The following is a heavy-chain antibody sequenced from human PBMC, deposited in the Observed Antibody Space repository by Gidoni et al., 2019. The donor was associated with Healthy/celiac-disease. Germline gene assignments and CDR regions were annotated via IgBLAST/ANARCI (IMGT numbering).Heavy chain of an antibody. V-gene: IGHV3-13*04. CDR3: ARVGWEGNGMDV. J-gene: IGHJ6*02. D-gene: IGHD1-26*01. Sequence: EVQLVESGGGLVQPGGSLRLSCAASGFTFSSYDMHWVRQATGKGLEWVSAIGTAGDTYYPGSVKGRFTISRENAKNSLYLQMNSLRAGDTAVYYCARVGWEGNGMDVWGQGTTVTVSS. CDR2: IGTAGDT. CDR1: GFTFSSYD.